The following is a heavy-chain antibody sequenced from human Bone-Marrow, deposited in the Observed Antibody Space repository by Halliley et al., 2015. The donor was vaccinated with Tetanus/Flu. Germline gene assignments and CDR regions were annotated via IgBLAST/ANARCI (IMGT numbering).Heavy chain of an antibody. J-gene: IGHJ4*02. Sequence: SLRLSCAASGFTFDDYAMHWVRQAPGKGLEWVAGISWNSGSIEYAASVKGRFTVSRDNAKNSLFLQMKGLRPEDTAVYYCARAGDGLWYPLGDWGQGALVTVSS. D-gene: IGHD6-13*01. CDR2: ISWNSGSI. V-gene: IGHV3-9*01. CDR3: ARAGDGLWYPLGD. CDR1: GFTFDDYA.